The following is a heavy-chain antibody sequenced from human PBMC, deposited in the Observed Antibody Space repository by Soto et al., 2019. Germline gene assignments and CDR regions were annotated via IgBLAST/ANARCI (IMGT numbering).Heavy chain of an antibody. J-gene: IGHJ6*02. CDR2: ISSSGSTI. CDR3: AREKNAGEYYYYYGMDV. CDR1: GFTFSSYE. V-gene: IGHV3-48*03. D-gene: IGHD7-27*01. Sequence: GGSLRLSCAASGFTFSSYEMNWVRQAPGKGLEWVSYISSSGSTIYYTDSVKGRFTISRDNAKNSLYLQMNSLRAEDTAVYYCAREKNAGEYYYYYGMDVWGQGTTVTVSS.